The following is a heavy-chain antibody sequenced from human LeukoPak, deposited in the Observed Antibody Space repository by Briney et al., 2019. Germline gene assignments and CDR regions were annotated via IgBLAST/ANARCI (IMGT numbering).Heavy chain of an antibody. J-gene: IGHJ4*02. CDR1: GGSISSGDYY. Sequence: SETLSLTCTVSGGSISSGDYYWSWIRQPPGKGQEWIGYIYYSGSTYYNPSLKSRVTISVDMSKNQFSLKLSSVTAADTAVYYWARGGDGYNSGVGYWGQGTLVTVSS. CDR3: ARGGDGYNSGVGY. D-gene: IGHD5-24*01. V-gene: IGHV4-30-4*01. CDR2: IYYSGST.